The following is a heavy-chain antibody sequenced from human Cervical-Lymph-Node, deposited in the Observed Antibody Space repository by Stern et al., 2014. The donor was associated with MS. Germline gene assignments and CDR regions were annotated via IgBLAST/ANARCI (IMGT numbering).Heavy chain of an antibody. D-gene: IGHD5-18*01. CDR3: ARGRSSYDYFYYFDY. V-gene: IGHV3-7*01. CDR2: IKQDGSEK. Sequence: VQLVESGGAWVQPGGSLRLSCAASGFSFGYYWMSWVRQAPGKGLEWVANIKQDGSEKHYVDSVKGRLTISGDNAKKSLYLQMTSLGAEDTAVYYCARGRSSYDYFYYFDYWGQGTLVTVSS. J-gene: IGHJ4*02. CDR1: GFSFGYYW.